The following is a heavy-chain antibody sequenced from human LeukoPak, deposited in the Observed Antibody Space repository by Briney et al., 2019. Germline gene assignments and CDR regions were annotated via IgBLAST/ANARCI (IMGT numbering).Heavy chain of an antibody. D-gene: IGHD2-2*01. Sequence: KPSETLPLTCAVYGGSFRGSYWSWIGQPPGKGLEWIGEINHIGSTNYNPSLKSRVPISVDTSKSQFSLKLSSVTAADTAVYYCARDGTDIVVVPAATYYCYYYMDVWGKGTTVTVSS. J-gene: IGHJ6*03. V-gene: IGHV4-34*01. CDR2: INHIGST. CDR3: ARDGTDIVVVPAATYYCYYYMDV. CDR1: GGSFRGSY.